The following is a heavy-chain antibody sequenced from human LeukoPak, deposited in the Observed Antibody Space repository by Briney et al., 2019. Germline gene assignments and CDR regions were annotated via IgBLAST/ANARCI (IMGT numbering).Heavy chain of an antibody. J-gene: IGHJ4*02. CDR2: INAGNGNT. CDR1: GYTFTSYG. D-gene: IGHD6-13*01. CDR3: ARGFYRYSSSWFFDY. V-gene: IGHV1-3*01. Sequence: ASVKVSCKASGYTFTSYGISWVRQAPGQGLEWMGWINAGNGNTKYSQKFQGRVTITRDTSASTAYMELSSLRSEDTAVYYCARGFYRYSSSWFFDYWGQGTLVTVSS.